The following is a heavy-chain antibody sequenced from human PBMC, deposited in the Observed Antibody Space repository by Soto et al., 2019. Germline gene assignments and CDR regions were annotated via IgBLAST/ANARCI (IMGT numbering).Heavy chain of an antibody. CDR3: ARVYGGNPDYYYYYYGMDV. D-gene: IGHD4-17*01. Sequence: QVQLVQSGAEVKKPGASVKVSCKASGYTFTSYAMHWVRQAPGQRLEWMGWINAGNGNTKYSQKFQGRVTITRDTSASTAYMELSSLRSEDTAVYYCARVYGGNPDYYYYYYGMDVWGQGTTVTVSS. V-gene: IGHV1-3*01. CDR2: INAGNGNT. CDR1: GYTFTSYA. J-gene: IGHJ6*02.